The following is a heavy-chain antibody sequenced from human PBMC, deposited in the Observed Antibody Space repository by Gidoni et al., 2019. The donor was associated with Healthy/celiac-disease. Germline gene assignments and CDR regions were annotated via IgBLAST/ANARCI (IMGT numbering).Heavy chain of an antibody. D-gene: IGHD2-15*01. CDR3: ATWGYCSGGSCRNWFDP. V-gene: IGHV5-51*01. CDR1: GYSFTSYW. Sequence: EVQLVQSGAEGKKPGESLKSSCKGSGYSFTSYWIGWVRQMPGKGLEGMGIIYPGDSDTRYSPSFQGQVTISADKSISTAYLQWSSLKASDTAMYYCATWGYCSGGSCRNWFDPWGQGTLVTVSS. J-gene: IGHJ5*02. CDR2: IYPGDSDT.